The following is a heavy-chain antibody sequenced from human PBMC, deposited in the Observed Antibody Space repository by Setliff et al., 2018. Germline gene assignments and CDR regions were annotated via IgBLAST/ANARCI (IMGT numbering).Heavy chain of an antibody. V-gene: IGHV4-31*03. D-gene: IGHD3-10*01. CDR1: GASMRSGTSY. CDR3: ARDRSALVRGVVHHNYFDP. Sequence: ASETLSLTCTVSGASMRSGTSYWSWIRLHPGKGLEWIGYISYSGNTYYNPSFEGRLALSVDASMNQFSLRLSSVTAADSAIYYCARDRSALVRGVVHHNYFDPWGQGNKVTVSS. J-gene: IGHJ5*02. CDR2: ISYSGNT.